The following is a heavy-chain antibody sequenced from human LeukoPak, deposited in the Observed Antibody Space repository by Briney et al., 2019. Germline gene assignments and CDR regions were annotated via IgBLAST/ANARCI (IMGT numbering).Heavy chain of an antibody. J-gene: IGHJ5*02. CDR1: GFTFDDYG. CDR2: INWNGGST. V-gene: IGHV3-20*04. Sequence: GGSLRLSCVASGFTFDDYGMSRVRQAPGKGLEWVSGINWNGGSTGYADSVKGRFTISRDNANNSLYLQMNSLRAEDTALYYCARDKLGSSNAWGQGTLVTVSS. D-gene: IGHD6-13*01. CDR3: ARDKLGSSNA.